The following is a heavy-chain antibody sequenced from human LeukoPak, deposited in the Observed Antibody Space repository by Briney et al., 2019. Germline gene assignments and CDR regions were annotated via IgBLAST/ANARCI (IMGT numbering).Heavy chain of an antibody. CDR2: VYSSGNT. Sequence: SETLSLTCNVSGDSVRSYYWSWIRQPAGKGLEWIGRVYSSGNTNYNPSLKSRVTMSVDTSKNQFFLTLKSVTAADTAVYYCARDSRDSAYCDGDCLDSWGQGTLVTVSS. CDR3: ARDSRDSAYCDGDCLDS. V-gene: IGHV4-4*07. D-gene: IGHD2-21*02. CDR1: GDSVRSYY. J-gene: IGHJ4*02.